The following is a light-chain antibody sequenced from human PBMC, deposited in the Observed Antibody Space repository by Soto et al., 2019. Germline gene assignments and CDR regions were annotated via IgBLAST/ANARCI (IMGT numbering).Light chain of an antibody. V-gene: IGKV1-33*01. J-gene: IGKJ4*01. CDR3: QHYQTLPLT. CDR1: QYISNY. Sequence: DIPMTQSPSSLSASVGDRVTITCQASQYISNYLNWYQQEPGKAPKLLIYDASNLETGIPSRFNGSGSGIDFTLTINSLQPGDVATYYCQHYQTLPLTFGGGTKVEIK. CDR2: DAS.